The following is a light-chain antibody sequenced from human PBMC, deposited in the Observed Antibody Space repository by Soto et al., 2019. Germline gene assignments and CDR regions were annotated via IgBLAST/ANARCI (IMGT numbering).Light chain of an antibody. Sequence: QSALTQPASVSGSPGQSITISCTGTSRDVGGYNSVSWYQHHPGKAPKLMVYDVRDRPSGVSNRFSGSKSGNTASLTISGLQAEDEADYYCTSYTSGNTFVFGGGTKVTVL. V-gene: IGLV2-14*01. J-gene: IGLJ2*01. CDR2: DVR. CDR3: TSYTSGNTFV. CDR1: SRDVGGYNS.